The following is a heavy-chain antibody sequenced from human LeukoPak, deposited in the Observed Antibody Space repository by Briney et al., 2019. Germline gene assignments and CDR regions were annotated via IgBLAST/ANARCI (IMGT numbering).Heavy chain of an antibody. V-gene: IGHV3-7*05. D-gene: IGHD3-16*01. CDR3: ARDLGGGLWPNAFDI. CDR2: IKQDGSEK. J-gene: IGHJ3*02. Sequence: GGSLRLSCAACGFTFSNYWMTWVRQDPGIGLEWVANIKQDGSEKYYVDSVRGRFTISRDNAKSSLYLQINSLRAEDTAVYYCARDLGGGLWPNAFDIWGQGTMVTISS. CDR1: GFTFSNYW.